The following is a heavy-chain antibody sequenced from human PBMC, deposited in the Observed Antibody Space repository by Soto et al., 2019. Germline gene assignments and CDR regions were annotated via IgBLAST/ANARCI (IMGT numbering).Heavy chain of an antibody. V-gene: IGHV3-30-3*01. CDR1: GFTFSSYA. J-gene: IGHJ4*02. D-gene: IGHD3-22*01. CDR3: ARGSSYYDSSGYYYF. CDR2: ISYDGSNK. Sequence: LRLSCAASGFTFSSYAMHWVRQAPGKGLEWVAVISYDGSNKYYADSVKGRFTISRDNSKNTLYLQMNSLRAEDTAVYYCARGSSYYDSSGYYYFWGRGTLVTVSS.